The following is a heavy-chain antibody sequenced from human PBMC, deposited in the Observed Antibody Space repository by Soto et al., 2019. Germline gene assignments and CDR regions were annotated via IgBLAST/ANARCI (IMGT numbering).Heavy chain of an antibody. Sequence: PGGSLRLSCAASGFTFSSYAMSWVRPAPGKGLEWVSAISGNGGRTYYADSVKGRFTISRDNSKNTLYLQMNSLRAEDTAVYYCAKVRLSRYFDWTRYWGQGTLVTVSS. D-gene: IGHD3-9*01. V-gene: IGHV3-23*01. J-gene: IGHJ4*02. CDR1: GFTFSSYA. CDR3: AKVRLSRYFDWTRY. CDR2: ISGNGGRT.